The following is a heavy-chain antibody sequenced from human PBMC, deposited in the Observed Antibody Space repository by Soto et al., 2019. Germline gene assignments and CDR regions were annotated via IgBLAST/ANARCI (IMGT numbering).Heavy chain of an antibody. CDR1: GGTFSSYT. Sequence: QVQLVQSGAEVKKPGSSVKVSCKASGGTFSSYTISWVRQALGQGLEWMGRIIPILGIANYAQKFQGRVTITADKSTSTAYMELSSLRSEDTAVYYCARDHCSGGSCYLDFDYWGQGTLVTVSS. CDR3: ARDHCSGGSCYLDFDY. CDR2: IIPILGIA. J-gene: IGHJ4*02. D-gene: IGHD2-15*01. V-gene: IGHV1-69*08.